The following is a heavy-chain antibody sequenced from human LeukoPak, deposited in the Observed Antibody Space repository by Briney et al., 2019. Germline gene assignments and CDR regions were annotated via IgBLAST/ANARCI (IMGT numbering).Heavy chain of an antibody. J-gene: IGHJ4*02. CDR1: GFTFSSYS. CDR3: ASSSPVVAATTVTDY. D-gene: IGHD2-15*01. V-gene: IGHV3-21*01. Sequence: PGGSLRLSCAASGFTFSSYSMNWVRQAPGKGLEWVSSISSSSSYIYYADSVKGRFTISRDNAKNSLYLQMNSLRAEDTAVYYCASSSPVVAATTVTDYWGQGTLVTVSS. CDR2: ISSSSSYI.